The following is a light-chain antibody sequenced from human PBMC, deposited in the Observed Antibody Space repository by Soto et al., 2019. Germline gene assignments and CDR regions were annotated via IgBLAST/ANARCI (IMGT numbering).Light chain of an antibody. V-gene: IGKV4-1*01. CDR3: HQYASSPWT. Sequence: DIVMTQSPDSLTVSLGERATINCKSSQSVLYNPNNKKYLAWFQQTPGQPPKLLIYWASNRESGVPDRFSGSGFGTDFALSISSLQAEDVVVYYCHQYASSPWTFGQATKEEI. CDR1: QSVLYNPNNKKY. J-gene: IGKJ1*01. CDR2: WAS.